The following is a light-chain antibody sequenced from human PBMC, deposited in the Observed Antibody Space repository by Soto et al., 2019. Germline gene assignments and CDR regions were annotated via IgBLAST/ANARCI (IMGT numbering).Light chain of an antibody. CDR3: QQSYSTPFT. CDR2: AAS. J-gene: IGKJ3*01. Sequence: IQMTQSTSSRSASVGNRVIITCRASQSISTYLNWYQQKPGQAPTLLIYAASSLQSGVPSRFSGSGSETDFTLTISSLQPEDFAAYYCQQSYSTPFTFGPGTKVDIK. V-gene: IGKV1-39*01. CDR1: QSISTY.